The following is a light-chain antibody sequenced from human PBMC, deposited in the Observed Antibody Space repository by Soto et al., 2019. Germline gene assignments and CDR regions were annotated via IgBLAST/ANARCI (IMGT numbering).Light chain of an antibody. CDR1: SSDVGSYNL. Sequence: QSVLTQPASVSGSPGQSITISCTGTSSDVGSYNLVSWYQQHPGKAPKLMISEVSKRPSGVSNRFSGSKSGNTASLTISGLQAEDEADYYCCSYAGSSTYVVFGGGTKVTVL. V-gene: IGLV2-23*02. CDR2: EVS. CDR3: CSYAGSSTYVV. J-gene: IGLJ2*01.